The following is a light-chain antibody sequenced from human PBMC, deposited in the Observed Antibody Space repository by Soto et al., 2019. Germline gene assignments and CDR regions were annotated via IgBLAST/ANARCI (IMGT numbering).Light chain of an antibody. CDR1: QSVSSD. Sequence: EIVMTQSPATLSVSPGERATLSCRASQSVSSDLAWYHQKPGQAPRLLIYGASTRATGIPARFSGSGSGTEFTLTINSLQSEDFAVNYCQQYNNWPRTFGQGTKVDIK. V-gene: IGKV3-15*01. CDR3: QQYNNWPRT. J-gene: IGKJ1*01. CDR2: GAS.